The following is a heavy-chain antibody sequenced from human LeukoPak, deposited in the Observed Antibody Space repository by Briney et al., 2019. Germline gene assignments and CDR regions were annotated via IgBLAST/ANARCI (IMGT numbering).Heavy chain of an antibody. V-gene: IGHV4-34*01. CDR3: ASRAIVGATNNWFDP. CDR2: INHSGST. D-gene: IGHD1-26*01. Sequence: PSETLSPTCAVYGGSFSGYYWSWIRQPPGKGLEWIGEINHSGSTNYNPSLKSRVTISVDTSKNQFSLKLSSVTAADTAVYYCASRAIVGATNNWFDPWGQGTLVTVSS. CDR1: GGSFSGYY. J-gene: IGHJ5*02.